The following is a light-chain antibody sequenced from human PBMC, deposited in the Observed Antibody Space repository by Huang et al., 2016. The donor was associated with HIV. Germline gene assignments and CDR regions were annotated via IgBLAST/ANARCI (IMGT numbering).Light chain of an antibody. CDR2: KVS. CDR3: MQDTHWPL. Sequence: DVVMTQSPLSLPVTLGQPASISCRSSQSLVHSDGNTYLNWFQQRPGQSPRRLIYKVSNRDSGVPDRFSGSGSGTDFTLKISRVEAEDVGVDYCMQDTHWPLFGRGTKLEIK. V-gene: IGKV2-30*02. CDR1: QSLVHSDGNTY. J-gene: IGKJ2*01.